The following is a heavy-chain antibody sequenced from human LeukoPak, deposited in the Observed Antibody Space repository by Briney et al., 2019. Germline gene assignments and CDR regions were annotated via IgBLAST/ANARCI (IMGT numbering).Heavy chain of an antibody. J-gene: IGHJ3*01. Sequence: GGSLRLSSAGSAFTFSNYWMNWVRQAPGKGLEWVANIKQDGSQKYSVDSVKGRFTISRDNAKNSLYLQMNSLRAEDTAIYYCAREDGPGFDVWGHGTMVTVSS. V-gene: IGHV3-7*03. D-gene: IGHD5-24*01. CDR2: IKQDGSQK. CDR3: AREDGPGFDV. CDR1: AFTFSNYW.